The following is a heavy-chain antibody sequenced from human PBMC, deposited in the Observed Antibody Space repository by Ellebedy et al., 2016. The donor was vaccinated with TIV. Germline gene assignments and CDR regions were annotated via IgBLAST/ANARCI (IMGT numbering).Heavy chain of an antibody. CDR2: IWYDGSNK. D-gene: IGHD2-15*01. CDR3: ARGGWYCSGGSCYHSEY. CDR1: GFTLSSYG. Sequence: GESLKISCAASGFTLSSYGMHWVRQAPGKGLEWVAVIWYDGSNKYYAESVKGRFTISRDNSKNTLYLQMNSLRAEDTAVYYCARGGWYCSGGSCYHSEYWGQGTLVTVSS. J-gene: IGHJ4*02. V-gene: IGHV3-33*01.